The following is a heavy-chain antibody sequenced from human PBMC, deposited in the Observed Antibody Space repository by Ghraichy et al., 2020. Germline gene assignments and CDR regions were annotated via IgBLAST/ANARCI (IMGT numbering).Heavy chain of an antibody. CDR3: ARVSVKPGDLDPYYYYGMDV. J-gene: IGHJ6*02. Sequence: GGSLRLSCAASGFTFSSYWMSWVRQAPGKGLEWVANIKQDGSEKYYVDSVKGRFTISRDNAKNSLYLQMNSLRAEDTAVYYCARVSVKPGDLDPYYYYGMDVWGQGTTVTVSS. D-gene: IGHD7-27*01. V-gene: IGHV3-7*05. CDR2: IKQDGSEK. CDR1: GFTFSSYW.